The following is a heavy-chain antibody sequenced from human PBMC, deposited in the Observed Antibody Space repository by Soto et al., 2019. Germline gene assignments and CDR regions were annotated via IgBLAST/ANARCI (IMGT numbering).Heavy chain of an antibody. CDR1: GFTFSNYE. V-gene: IGHV3-48*03. Sequence: XGSLRLSCASSGFTFSNYEMNWVRQAPGKGLEWVSYISSTGTTIYYADSVKGRFTISRDNAKNSLYLQMNSLRAEDTAVYYCARENHDSSGFFLDYWRQGTLVTVS. J-gene: IGHJ4*02. CDR3: ARENHDSSGFFLDY. CDR2: ISSTGTTI. D-gene: IGHD3-22*01.